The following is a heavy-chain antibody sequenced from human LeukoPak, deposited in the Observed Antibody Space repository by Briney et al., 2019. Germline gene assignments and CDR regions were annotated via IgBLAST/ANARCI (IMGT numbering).Heavy chain of an antibody. CDR1: GFTFSSYE. V-gene: IGHV3-48*03. Sequence: GGSLRLSCAASGFTFSSYEMNWVRQAPGKGLEWVSYISSSGSTIYYADSVKGRFTISRDNAKNSLYLQMNSLRAEDTAVYYCARYFGYQLLLSYFDYWGQGTLVTVSS. CDR2: ISSSGSTI. D-gene: IGHD2-2*01. CDR3: ARYFGYQLLLSYFDY. J-gene: IGHJ4*02.